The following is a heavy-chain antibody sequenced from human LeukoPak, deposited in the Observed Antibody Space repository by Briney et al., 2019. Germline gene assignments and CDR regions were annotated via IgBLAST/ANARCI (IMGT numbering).Heavy chain of an antibody. CDR1: GYSFTSYW. D-gene: IGHD3-22*01. V-gene: IGHV5-51*01. CDR3: ARQGEYYYDSSGYYCDY. CDR2: IYPGDSDT. Sequence: GESLKISCKGSGYSFTSYWIGWVRQMPGKGLEWMGIIYPGDSDTRYSPSFQGQVTISADKSISTAYLQWSSLKASDTAVYYCARQGEYYYDSSGYYCDYWGQGTLVTVSS. J-gene: IGHJ4*02.